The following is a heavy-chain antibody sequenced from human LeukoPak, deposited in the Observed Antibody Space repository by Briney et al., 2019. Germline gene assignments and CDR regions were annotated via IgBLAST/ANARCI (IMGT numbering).Heavy chain of an antibody. D-gene: IGHD2-21*02. CDR1: GFTFTKHW. V-gene: IGHV3-7*01. Sequence: GGSLRLSCVASGFTFTKHWMSWGRQAPGKGLEWVANIKEDGRVKNYMDSAKGRVTISRDNAKNPVSLQMNSLRAEDTAVCYCGRDIVDGGDDYWGQGTLVTVSS. CDR3: GRDIVDGGDDY. J-gene: IGHJ4*02. CDR2: IKEDGRVK.